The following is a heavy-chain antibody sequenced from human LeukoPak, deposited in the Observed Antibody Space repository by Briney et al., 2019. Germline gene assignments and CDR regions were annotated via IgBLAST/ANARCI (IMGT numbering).Heavy chain of an antibody. J-gene: IGHJ4*02. V-gene: IGHV3-9*03. Sequence: GRSLRLSCAASGFTFHDYAMHWVRQAPGKGLELVSGISWNGGTIDYADSVKGRFTISRDNAKNSLYLQMNSLRPEDMALYYCAKGPTYSSSSLFDYWGQGILLAVSS. D-gene: IGHD6-6*01. CDR3: AKGPTYSSSSLFDY. CDR2: ISWNGGTI. CDR1: GFTFHDYA.